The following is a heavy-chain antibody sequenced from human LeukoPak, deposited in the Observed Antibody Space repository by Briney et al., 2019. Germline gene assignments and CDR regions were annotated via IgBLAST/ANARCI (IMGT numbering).Heavy chain of an antibody. D-gene: IGHD2-2*01. Sequence: ASVKVSCKASGGTFSSYAISWVRQAPGQGLEWMGWISAYNGNTNYAQKLQGRVTMTTDTSTSTAYMELRSLRSDDTAVYYCASGATYCSSTSCSLRDYFDCWGQGTLVTVSS. CDR3: ASGATYCSSTSCSLRDYFDC. CDR1: GGTFSSYA. J-gene: IGHJ4*02. V-gene: IGHV1-18*01. CDR2: ISAYNGNT.